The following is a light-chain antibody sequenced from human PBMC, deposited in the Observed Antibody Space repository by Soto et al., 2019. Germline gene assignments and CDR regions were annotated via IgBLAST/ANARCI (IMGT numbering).Light chain of an antibody. CDR3: SSYTTSNTRQIV. CDR1: NSDVGGYNY. CDR2: YVS. Sequence: QSVLTQPASVSGSPGQSITISCTATNSDVGGYNYVSWYQHHPGKAPKLIIYYVSNRPSGVSIRFSGSKSDNTASLTISGLKPEDEADYHCSSYTTSNTRQIVFGTGTKVTVL. V-gene: IGLV2-14*03. J-gene: IGLJ1*01.